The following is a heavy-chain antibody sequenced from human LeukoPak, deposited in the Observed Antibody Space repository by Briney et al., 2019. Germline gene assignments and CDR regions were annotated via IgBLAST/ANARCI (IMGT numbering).Heavy chain of an antibody. V-gene: IGHV3-21*04. D-gene: IGHD3-10*01. Sequence: GGSLRLSCAASGFTFSSYSMNWVRQAPGKGLEWVSSISSSSSYIYSADSLKGRFTISRDNSKNTLYLQMNSLRAEDTAVYYCAKAPPVRGVTGVDYWGQGTLVTVSS. J-gene: IGHJ4*02. CDR2: ISSSSSYI. CDR1: GFTFSSYS. CDR3: AKAPPVRGVTGVDY.